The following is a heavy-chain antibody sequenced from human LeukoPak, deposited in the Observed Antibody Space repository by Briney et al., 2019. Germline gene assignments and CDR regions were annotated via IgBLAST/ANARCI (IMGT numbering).Heavy chain of an antibody. J-gene: IGHJ4*02. D-gene: IGHD3-10*01. CDR2: ISGSGGST. Sequence: QSGGSLRLSCAASGFTFSSYSMSWVRQAPGKGLEWVSAISGSGGSTYYADSVKGRFTISRDNSKNTLYLQMNSLRAEDTAVYYCAKDRAPYYYGSECWGQGTLVTVSS. V-gene: IGHV3-23*01. CDR3: AKDRAPYYYGSEC. CDR1: GFTFSSYS.